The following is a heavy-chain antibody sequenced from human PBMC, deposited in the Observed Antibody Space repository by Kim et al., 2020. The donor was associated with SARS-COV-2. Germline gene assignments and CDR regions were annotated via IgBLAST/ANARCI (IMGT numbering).Heavy chain of an antibody. D-gene: IGHD3-10*01. Sequence: GGSLRLSCAASGFTFSDYYMSWIRQAPGKGLEWVSYISSSGSTIYYADSVKGRFTISRDNAKNSLYLQMNSLRAEDTAVYYCARAVAGNWFDAFDIWGQGTMVTVSS. V-gene: IGHV3-11*01. CDR1: GFTFSDYY. CDR2: ISSSGSTI. CDR3: ARAVAGNWFDAFDI. J-gene: IGHJ3*02.